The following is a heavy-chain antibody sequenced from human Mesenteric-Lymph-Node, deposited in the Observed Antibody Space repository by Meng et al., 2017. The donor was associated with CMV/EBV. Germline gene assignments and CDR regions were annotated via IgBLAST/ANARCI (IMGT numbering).Heavy chain of an antibody. CDR3: ARANNFDH. D-gene: IGHD4/OR15-4a*01. V-gene: IGHV3-7*01. CDR1: GFPFSGCW. J-gene: IGHJ4*02. CDR2: IEGDGSRT. Sequence: GGSLRLSCEASGFPFSGCWMNWVRQAPGKGLEWVANIEGDGSRTYYVDSVKGRFTISRDNAKNSVYLQMNRLTAEDTAVYYCARANNFDHWGQGTLVTVSS.